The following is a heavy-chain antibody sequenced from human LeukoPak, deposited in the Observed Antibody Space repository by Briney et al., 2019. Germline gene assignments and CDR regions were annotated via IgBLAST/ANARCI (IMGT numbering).Heavy chain of an antibody. Sequence: GGSLRLSCAASGFTFSSYWMSWVRQAPGKGLEWVSAISGSGGSTYYADSVKGRFTISRDNSKNTLYLQMNSLRAEDTAVYYCAKGYYYGSGTLRGGHFDYWGQGTLVTVSS. CDR3: AKGYYYGSGTLRGGHFDY. V-gene: IGHV3-23*01. CDR1: GFTFSSYW. J-gene: IGHJ4*02. CDR2: ISGSGGST. D-gene: IGHD3-10*01.